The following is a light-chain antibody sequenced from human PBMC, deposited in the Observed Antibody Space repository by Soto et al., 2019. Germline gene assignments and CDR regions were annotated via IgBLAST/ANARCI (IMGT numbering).Light chain of an antibody. CDR3: CSYAGRSTWDVV. Sequence: QSVLTQPASLSGSPGQSITISCTGTSSDVGGSGLVSWYQFHPGKAPKLLIFEGFKRPSGISNRFSGSKSGSTASLTISGLQAEDEDDYYCCSYAGRSTWDVVFGGGTKVTVL. CDR1: SSDVGGSGL. V-gene: IGLV2-23*01. J-gene: IGLJ2*01. CDR2: EGF.